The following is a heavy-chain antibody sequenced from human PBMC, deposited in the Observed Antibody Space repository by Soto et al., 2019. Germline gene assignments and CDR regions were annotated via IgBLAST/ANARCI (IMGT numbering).Heavy chain of an antibody. J-gene: IGHJ4*02. Sequence: PXESLSLTCTFSGGSISSGYYYWSWIRQPPGKGLEWIGYIYYSGSTYYNPSLKSRVTISVDTSKNQFSLKLSSVTAADTAVYYCARERQYYDILTGYSFFDYWGQGTLVTVSS. V-gene: IGHV4-30-4*01. CDR1: GGSISSGYYY. D-gene: IGHD3-9*01. CDR3: ARERQYYDILTGYSFFDY. CDR2: IYYSGST.